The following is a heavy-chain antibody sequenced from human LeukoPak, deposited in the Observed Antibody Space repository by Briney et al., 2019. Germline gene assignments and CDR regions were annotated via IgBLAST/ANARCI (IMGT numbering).Heavy chain of an antibody. CDR2: IIPIFGTA. Sequence: ASVKVSCKASGYTFINYAISWVRQAPGQGLEWMGGIIPIFGTANYAQKFQGRVTITADESTSTAYMELSSLRSEDTAVYYCATLTDYWGQGTLVTVSS. V-gene: IGHV1-69*13. CDR1: GYTFINYA. D-gene: IGHD4/OR15-4a*01. J-gene: IGHJ4*02. CDR3: ATLTDY.